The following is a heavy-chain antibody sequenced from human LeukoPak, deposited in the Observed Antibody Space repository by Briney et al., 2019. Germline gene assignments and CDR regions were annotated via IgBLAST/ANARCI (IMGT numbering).Heavy chain of an antibody. Sequence: GGSLRLSCAASGLTVSSNYMSWVRQAPGKGLEWVSVIYSGGSTYYADSVKGRFTISRDNSENTLFLQMNSLRAEDTAVYYCARTLAADCTNGVCPNRYYYYYYMDVWGKGTKVTVSS. CDR2: IYSGGST. CDR1: GLTVSSNY. CDR3: ARTLAADCTNGVCPNRYYYYYYMDV. V-gene: IGHV3-53*01. J-gene: IGHJ6*03. D-gene: IGHD2-8*01.